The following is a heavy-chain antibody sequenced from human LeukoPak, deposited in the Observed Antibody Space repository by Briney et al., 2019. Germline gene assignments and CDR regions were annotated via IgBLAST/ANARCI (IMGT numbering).Heavy chain of an antibody. CDR3: TIFGVVSNETPDDY. J-gene: IGHJ4*02. CDR2: IIPIFGTA. D-gene: IGHD3-3*01. Sequence: GASVKVSCKASGGTFSSYAISWVRQAPGQWLEWMGGIIPIFGTANYAQKFQGRVTITADESTSTAYMELSSLRSEDTAVYYCTIFGVVSNETPDDYWGQGTLVTVSS. CDR1: GGTFSSYA. V-gene: IGHV1-69*13.